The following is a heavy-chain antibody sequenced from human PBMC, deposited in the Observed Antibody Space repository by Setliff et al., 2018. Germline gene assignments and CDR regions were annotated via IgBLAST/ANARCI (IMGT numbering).Heavy chain of an antibody. CDR2: INPNSGGT. Sequence: ASVKVSCKASGYIFTDYYMHWVRQAPGQELGWMGRINPNSGGTNYAQKFQGRVTMTRDTSISTAYMELSSLRSDDTAVYYCARDGISWLMWFDPWGQGTLVTVSS. V-gene: IGHV1-2*06. D-gene: IGHD3-16*01. CDR3: ARDGISWLMWFDP. CDR1: GYIFTDYY. J-gene: IGHJ5*02.